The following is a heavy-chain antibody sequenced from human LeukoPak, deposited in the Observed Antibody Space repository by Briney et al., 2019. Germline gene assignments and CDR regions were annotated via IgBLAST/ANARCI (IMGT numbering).Heavy chain of an antibody. V-gene: IGHV3-23*01. CDR2: ISGSGGST. CDR3: AKDFDKYSNNWFDP. Sequence: GGSLRLSCAASGFTFSSSAMSWVRQAPGKGLEWVSAISGSGGSTYYADSVKGRFTISRDNAKNSLYLQMNSLRAEDTALYYCAKDFDKYSNNWFDPWGQGTLVTVSS. J-gene: IGHJ5*02. D-gene: IGHD3-9*01. CDR1: GFTFSSSA.